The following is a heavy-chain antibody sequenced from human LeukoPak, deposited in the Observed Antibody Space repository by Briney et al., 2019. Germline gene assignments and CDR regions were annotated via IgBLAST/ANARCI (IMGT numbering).Heavy chain of an antibody. CDR2: IIPIFGPA. CDR3: ARDYSGSSDYFDY. V-gene: IGHV1-69*05. CDR1: GYTLTELS. J-gene: IGHJ4*02. D-gene: IGHD1-26*01. Sequence: GASVKVSCKVSGYTLTELSMHWVRQAPGQGLEWMGGIIPIFGPANYAQKFQGRVTITTDESTSTAYMELSSLRSEDTAVYYCARDYSGSSDYFDYWGQGTLVTVSS.